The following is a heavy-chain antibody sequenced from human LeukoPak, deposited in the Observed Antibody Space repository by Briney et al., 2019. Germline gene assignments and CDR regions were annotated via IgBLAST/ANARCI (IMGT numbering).Heavy chain of an antibody. Sequence: PSETLSLTCTVSGGSISSYYWSWIRQPPGKGLEWIGYIYYSGSTNYNPSLKSRVTISVDTSKNQFSLKLSSVTAADTAVYYCARVVRDFWSPNYYFDYWGQGTLVTVS. CDR3: ARVVRDFWSPNYYFDY. CDR1: GGSISSYY. V-gene: IGHV4-59*01. J-gene: IGHJ4*02. CDR2: IYYSGST. D-gene: IGHD3-3*01.